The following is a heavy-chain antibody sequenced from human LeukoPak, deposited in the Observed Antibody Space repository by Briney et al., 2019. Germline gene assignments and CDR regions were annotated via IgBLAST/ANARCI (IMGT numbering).Heavy chain of an antibody. CDR1: GFTFNTYA. Sequence: GGSLRLSCAASGFTFNTYAMSWVRQAPGKGLEWVSAIGGGGATTYYADSVKGRFTISRYNSKNTLYLQMNSLRAEDTAVYYCANVDTAMVTWDYWGQGTLVTVSS. J-gene: IGHJ4*02. D-gene: IGHD5-18*01. V-gene: IGHV3-23*01. CDR3: ANVDTAMVTWDY. CDR2: IGGGGATT.